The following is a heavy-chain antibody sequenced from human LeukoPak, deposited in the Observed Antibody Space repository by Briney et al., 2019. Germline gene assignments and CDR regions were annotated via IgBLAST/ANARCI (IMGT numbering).Heavy chain of an antibody. D-gene: IGHD3-10*01. Sequence: ASVKVSCKASGGTFSSYAISWVRQAPGQGLEWMGGIIPIFGTANYAQKFQGRVTMTRDTSTSTVYMELSSLRSEDTAVYYCAREAMVRGVPNWFDPWGQGTLVTVSS. J-gene: IGHJ5*02. CDR2: IIPIFGTA. V-gene: IGHV1-69*05. CDR1: GGTFSSYA. CDR3: AREAMVRGVPNWFDP.